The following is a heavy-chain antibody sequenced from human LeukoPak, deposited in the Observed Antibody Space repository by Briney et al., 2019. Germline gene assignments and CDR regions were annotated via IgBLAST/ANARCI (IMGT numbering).Heavy chain of an antibody. Sequence: SETLSLTCTVPGGSTSSPRYYWGWIRQPPGKGLEWIGSVYYSGITYYNPSLNSRVTISVDTSKDQFSLKLNSVTASDTAVYYCARVLRVAAMPHYFDYWGQGTLVTVSS. V-gene: IGHV4-39*07. J-gene: IGHJ4*02. D-gene: IGHD2-2*01. CDR1: GGSTSSPRYY. CDR2: VYYSGIT. CDR3: ARVLRVAAMPHYFDY.